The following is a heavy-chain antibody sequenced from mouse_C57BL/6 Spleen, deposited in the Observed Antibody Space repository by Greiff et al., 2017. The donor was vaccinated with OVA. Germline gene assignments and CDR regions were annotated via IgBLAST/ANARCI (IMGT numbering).Heavy chain of an antibody. CDR2: IDPSDSYT. J-gene: IGHJ2*01. V-gene: IGHV1-50*01. CDR3: ARLDSSGPFDY. D-gene: IGHD3-2*02. CDR1: GYTFTSHW. Sequence: QVQLQQPGAELVKPGASVKLSCKASGYTFTSHWMQWVKQRPGQGLEWIGEIDPSDSYTNYNQKFKGKATLTVDTSSSTAYMQLSSLTSEDSAVYYCARLDSSGPFDYWGQGTTLTVSS.